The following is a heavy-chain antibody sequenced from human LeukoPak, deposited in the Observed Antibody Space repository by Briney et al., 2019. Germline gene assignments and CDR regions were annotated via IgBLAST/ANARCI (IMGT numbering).Heavy chain of an antibody. J-gene: IGHJ4*02. CDR1: GYTFTGYY. Sequence: ASVKVSCKASGYTFTGYYMHWVRQAPGQGLEWMGGFEPADGEIIYAQKFQGRVTMTEDTSTDTAFMELRSLRSEDTAVYYCATGGLYDLLDYWGQGTLVTVSS. D-gene: IGHD3-9*01. V-gene: IGHV1-24*01. CDR2: FEPADGEI. CDR3: ATGGLYDLLDY.